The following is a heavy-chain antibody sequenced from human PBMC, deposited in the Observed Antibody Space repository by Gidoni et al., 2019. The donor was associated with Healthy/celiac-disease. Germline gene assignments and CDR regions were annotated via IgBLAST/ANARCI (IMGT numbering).Heavy chain of an antibody. V-gene: IGHV4-39*01. CDR3: ASFEVAAAWGYYGMDV. CDR1: GGSISSSSYY. D-gene: IGHD2-15*01. J-gene: IGHJ6*02. CDR2: IYYSGST. Sequence: QLQLQESGPGLVKPSETMSLTCTVSGGSISSSSYYWGWIRQPPGKGLEWIGSIYYSGSTYYNPSLKSRVTISVDTSKNQFSLKLSSVTAADTAVYYCASFEVAAAWGYYGMDVWGQGTTVTVSS.